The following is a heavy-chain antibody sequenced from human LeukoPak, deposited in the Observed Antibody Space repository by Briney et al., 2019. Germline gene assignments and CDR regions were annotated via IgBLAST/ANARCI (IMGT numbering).Heavy chain of an antibody. J-gene: IGHJ4*02. D-gene: IGHD5-12*01. CDR1: GSTFSDYG. Sequence: AGSRRLSCAGAGSTFSDYGISWVRQAPGYGPEGVSTISGSGSSTNHADSVKGRFTISRDNSKNTLYLQMNSLRAEDTAVYYCANGRSGYEGYYWGQGTLVTVSS. CDR2: ISGSGSST. CDR3: ANGRSGYEGYY. V-gene: IGHV3-23*01.